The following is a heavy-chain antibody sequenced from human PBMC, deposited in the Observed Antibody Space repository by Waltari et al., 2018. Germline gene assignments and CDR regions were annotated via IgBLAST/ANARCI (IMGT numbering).Heavy chain of an antibody. CDR3: VRLEDCSGPGGNCYSGDSFALDV. D-gene: IGHD2-15*01. CDR1: GGSFSGSY. Sequence: QVQLQQWGAGQLQPSETLSLTCAVYGGSFSGSYWGWTRPPPGKGLEWIGEINHNGNRNHNPSLRSRITMLVDTSRSQFSLKVNSVTAADTAVYYCVRLEDCSGPGGNCYSGDSFALDVWGQGTTVTVSS. V-gene: IGHV4-34*02. CDR2: INHNGNR. J-gene: IGHJ6*02.